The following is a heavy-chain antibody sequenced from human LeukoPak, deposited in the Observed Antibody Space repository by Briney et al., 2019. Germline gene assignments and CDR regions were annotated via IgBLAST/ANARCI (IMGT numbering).Heavy chain of an antibody. CDR3: ARPPPDSAFWGGSYFDD. CDR2: IGTAGDT. Sequence: PGGSLRLSCAASGFTFNSYDMHWVRQAPGEGLEWVSSIGTAGDTHYPDSVKGRFAISRENAKNSFYLQMNTLGAGDTAVYYCARPPPDSAFWGGSYFDDWGQGTLATVSS. D-gene: IGHD3-3*01. CDR1: GFTFNSYD. J-gene: IGHJ4*02. V-gene: IGHV3-13*01.